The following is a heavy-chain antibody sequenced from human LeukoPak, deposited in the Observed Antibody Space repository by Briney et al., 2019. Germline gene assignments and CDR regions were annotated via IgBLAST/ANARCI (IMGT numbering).Heavy chain of an antibody. CDR2: IKHNGDEL. D-gene: IGHD3-16*01. V-gene: IGHV3-7*01. CDR3: ARELRTFDS. J-gene: IGHJ4*02. CDR1: GFTFSLYG. Sequence: GGSLRPSCAASGFTFSLYGIHWVRQAPGKGLEWVANIKHNGDELNYVDSVEDRFTISRDNAKNSLYLHMTSLRAEDTAVYYCARELRTFDSWGQGTLVTVSS.